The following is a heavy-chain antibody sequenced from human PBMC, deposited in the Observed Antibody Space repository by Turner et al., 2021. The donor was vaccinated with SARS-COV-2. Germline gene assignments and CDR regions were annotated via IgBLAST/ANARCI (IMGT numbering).Heavy chain of an antibody. CDR3: ARGPHPRGFDY. V-gene: IGHV3-23*01. D-gene: IGHD3-10*01. CDR1: GFTFSSYA. CDR2: ISGSGGST. J-gene: IGHJ4*02. Sequence: EVQLLEFGGGLVQPGGSLRLSCTASGFTFSSYAMSWVRQAPGKGLEWVSGISGSGGSTYYADSVKGRFTISRDNSKNTLYLQMNSLRAEDTAVYYCARGPHPRGFDYWGQGTLVTVSS.